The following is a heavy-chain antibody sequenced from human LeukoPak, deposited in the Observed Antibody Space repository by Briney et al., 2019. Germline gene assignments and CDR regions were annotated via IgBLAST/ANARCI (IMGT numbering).Heavy chain of an antibody. Sequence: GGSLRLSCAASGFTFSSYAMSWVRQAPGKGLEWVAFIRYDGSNKYYADSVKGRFTISRDNSKNTLYLQMNSLRAEDTAVYYCAKWHSNYDGIDYWGQGTLVTVSS. J-gene: IGHJ4*02. CDR1: GFTFSSYA. CDR2: IRYDGSNK. CDR3: AKWHSNYDGIDY. D-gene: IGHD4-11*01. V-gene: IGHV3-30*02.